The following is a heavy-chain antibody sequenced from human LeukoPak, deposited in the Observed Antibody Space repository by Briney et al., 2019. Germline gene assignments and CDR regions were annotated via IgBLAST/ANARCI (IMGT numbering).Heavy chain of an antibody. CDR3: ARGPPHLNYGDLYFDY. Sequence: GGSMRLSCAAYGFTVSSNYMSWVRQAPGKGLEWVSVIYSGGSTYYADSVKGRFTISRDNSKNTLYLQMNSLRAEDTAVYYCARGPPHLNYGDLYFDYWGQGTLVTVSS. CDR1: GFTVSSNY. V-gene: IGHV3-53*01. J-gene: IGHJ4*02. D-gene: IGHD4-17*01. CDR2: IYSGGST.